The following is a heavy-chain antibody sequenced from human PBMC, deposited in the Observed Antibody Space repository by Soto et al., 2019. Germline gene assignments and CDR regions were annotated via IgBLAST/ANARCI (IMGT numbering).Heavy chain of an antibody. CDR2: IIPIFGTA. V-gene: IGHV1-69*01. CDR3: ARVIARHYYDSRKVLSGMDV. J-gene: IGHJ6*02. CDR1: GGTFSSYA. Sequence: QVQLVQSGAEVKKPGSSVKVSCKASGGTFSSYAISWVRQAPGQGLEWMGGIIPIFGTANYAQKFQGRVTITADESTSTAYMDLSSLRSEDTAVYYCARVIARHYYDSRKVLSGMDVWGQGTTVTVSS. D-gene: IGHD3-22*01.